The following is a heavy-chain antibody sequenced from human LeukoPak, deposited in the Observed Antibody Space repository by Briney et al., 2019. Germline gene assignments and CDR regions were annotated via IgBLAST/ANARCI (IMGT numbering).Heavy chain of an antibody. CDR3: ARERVDFYNGYYLIDY. CDR2: ISAYNGNI. Sequence: EASVKVSCKASGYSFTSYSISWVRQAPGQGLEWMGWISAYNGNINYPQNLQDRVTMTTDTSTSTAYMELRSLRSDDTAVYYCARERVDFYNGYYLIDYWGQGTLVTVSS. J-gene: IGHJ4*02. V-gene: IGHV1-18*01. CDR1: GYSFTSYS. D-gene: IGHD3-3*01.